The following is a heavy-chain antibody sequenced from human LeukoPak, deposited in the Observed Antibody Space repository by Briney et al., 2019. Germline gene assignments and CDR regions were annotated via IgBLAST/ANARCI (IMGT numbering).Heavy chain of an antibody. CDR2: VKSKTDGGTT. CDR1: GFTFNNAW. V-gene: IGHV3-15*01. CDR3: TTGTWIQLWLADY. Sequence: GGSLRLSCAASGFTFNNAWMSWVRQAPGKGLEWVGHVKSKTDGGTTDYATPVKGRFSISRDDSKNTLFPQMNSLKTEDTAVYYCTTGTWIQLWLADYWGQGTLVTVSS. J-gene: IGHJ4*02. D-gene: IGHD5-18*01.